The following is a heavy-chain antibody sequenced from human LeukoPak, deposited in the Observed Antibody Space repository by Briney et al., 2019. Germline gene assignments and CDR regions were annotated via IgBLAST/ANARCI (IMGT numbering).Heavy chain of an antibody. V-gene: IGHV4-34*01. CDR1: GGSFSGYY. CDR2: INHSGST. CDR3: ARDRPLTSSGWYYFDY. Sequence: PSETLSLTRAVYGGSFSGYYWSWIRQPPGKGLEWIGEINHSGSTNYNPSLKSRVTISVDTSKNQFSLKLSSVTAADTAVYYCARDRPLTSSGWYYFDYWGQGTLVTVSS. J-gene: IGHJ4*02. D-gene: IGHD6-19*01.